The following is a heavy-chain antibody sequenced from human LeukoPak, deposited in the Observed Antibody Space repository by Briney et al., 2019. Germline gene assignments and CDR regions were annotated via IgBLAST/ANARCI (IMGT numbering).Heavy chain of an antibody. CDR1: GFTFSNDN. CDR2: ISSSSSYI. CDR3: ARAPLVRGVIPPFDY. J-gene: IGHJ4*02. V-gene: IGHV3-21*01. Sequence: GGSLRLSCAASGFTFSNDNMNWVRQAPGKGLEWVSSISSSSSYIYYADSVKGRFTISRDNAKNSLYLQMNSLRAEDTAVYYCARAPLVRGVIPPFDYWGQGTLVTVSS. D-gene: IGHD3-10*01.